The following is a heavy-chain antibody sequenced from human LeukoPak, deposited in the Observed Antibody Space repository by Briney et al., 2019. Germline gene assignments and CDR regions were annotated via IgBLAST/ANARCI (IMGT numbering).Heavy chain of an antibody. V-gene: IGHV1-2*02. CDR2: IDTNSGGI. CDR3: ASEAFCAGGSCYLHRVAS. J-gene: IGHJ4*02. CDR1: GYTFTAYY. Sequence: ASVKVSCKASGYTFTAYYMHWVRQAPGQGLEWMGWIDTNSGGINYAQKFQGRVTITRDTSIGTAYMELSSLISDDTAVYYCASEAFCAGGSCYLHRVASWGPGTLVTVSS. D-gene: IGHD2-15*01.